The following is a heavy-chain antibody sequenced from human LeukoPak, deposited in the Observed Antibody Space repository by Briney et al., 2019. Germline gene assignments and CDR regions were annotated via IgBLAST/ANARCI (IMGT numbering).Heavy chain of an antibody. V-gene: IGHV1-46*01. J-gene: IGHJ5*02. Sequence: GASVKVSCKASGYTFTSYYMHWVRQAPGQGLEWMGIINPSDGSTSYAQKFQGRVTMTRDMSTSTVYMELSSLRAEDTAVYYCARSLVVGATYPYHWGQGTLVTVSS. CDR2: INPSDGST. CDR1: GYTFTSYY. CDR3: ARSLVVGATYPYH. D-gene: IGHD1-26*01.